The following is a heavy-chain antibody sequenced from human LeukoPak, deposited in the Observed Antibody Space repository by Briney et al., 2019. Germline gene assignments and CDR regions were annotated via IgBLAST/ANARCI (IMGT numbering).Heavy chain of an antibody. CDR3: ARHLSGVTGYTYGRGIDY. D-gene: IGHD5-18*01. V-gene: IGHV3-7*01. CDR2: IKQDGTEK. Sequence: GGSLRLSCEASGFTFTTYWLGWVRQPPGKGLEWVANIKQDGTEKYYVDSVKGRFTISRDNAKNSLYLQMNSLRAEDTAVYYCARHLSGVTGYTYGRGIDYWGQGTLVTVSS. J-gene: IGHJ4*02. CDR1: GFTFTTYW.